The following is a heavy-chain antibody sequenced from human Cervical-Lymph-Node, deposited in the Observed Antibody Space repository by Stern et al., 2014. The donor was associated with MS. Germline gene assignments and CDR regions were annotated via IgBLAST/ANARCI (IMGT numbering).Heavy chain of an antibody. CDR1: GFTFNNYW. J-gene: IGHJ5*02. CDR2: IKQDGSHT. CDR3: ARDNGP. Sequence: EVQLVESGGGLVQPGGSLRLSCAASGFTFNNYWMSWARQAPGKGLEWVANIKQDGSHTYYVDSVKGRFTISRDNAKNSLYLQMNSLRAEDTAVYYCARDNGPWGQGTLVTVSS. V-gene: IGHV3-7*01.